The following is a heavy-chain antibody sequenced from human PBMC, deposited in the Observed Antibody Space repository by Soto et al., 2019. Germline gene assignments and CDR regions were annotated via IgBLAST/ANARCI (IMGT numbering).Heavy chain of an antibody. Sequence: ASVKVSCKASGYTFTSYGISWVRQAPGQGLEWMGWISAYNGNTNYAQKLQGRVTMTTDTSTSTAYMELRSLRSDDTAVYYCARDSTSGYCSGGSCYTPNWFDPWGQGTLVTVSS. V-gene: IGHV1-18*01. CDR3: ARDSTSGYCSGGSCYTPNWFDP. J-gene: IGHJ5*02. D-gene: IGHD2-15*01. CDR2: ISAYNGNT. CDR1: GYTFTSYG.